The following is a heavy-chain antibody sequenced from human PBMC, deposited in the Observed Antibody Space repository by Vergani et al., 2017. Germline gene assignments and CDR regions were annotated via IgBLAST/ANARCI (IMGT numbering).Heavy chain of an antibody. D-gene: IGHD2-2*02. CDR1: GGTFSSYA. J-gene: IGHJ4*02. CDR2: IIPIFGTA. CDR3: ARVGYCSSTSCYKWWGVFDY. V-gene: IGHV1-69*01. Sequence: QVQLVQSGAEVKKPGSSVKVSCKASGGTFSSYALSWVRQAPGQGLEWMGGIIPIFGTANYAQKFQGRVTITADESTSTAYMELSSLRSEDTALYYCARVGYCSSTSCYKWWGVFDYWGQGTLVTVSS.